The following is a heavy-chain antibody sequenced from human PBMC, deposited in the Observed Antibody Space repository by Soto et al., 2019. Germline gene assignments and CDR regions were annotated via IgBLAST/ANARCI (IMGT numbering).Heavy chain of an antibody. J-gene: IGHJ5*02. CDR3: ARRTPGGSETYYNSWFDH. Sequence: XETLSLTCAVYGWSFSGYSWTWIRQPPGMGLDWIGEINHSITTNYNPSLKSRVTISVDTSKNQFSLKLSSVTAADTAVYYCARRTPGGSETYYNSWFDHWGQGTLVTVSS. CDR1: GWSFSGYS. V-gene: IGHV4-34*01. D-gene: IGHD3-10*01. CDR2: INHSITT.